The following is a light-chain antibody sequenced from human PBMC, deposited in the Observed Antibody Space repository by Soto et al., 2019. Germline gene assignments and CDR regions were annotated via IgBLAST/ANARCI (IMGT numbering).Light chain of an antibody. J-gene: IGLJ1*01. CDR2: EVS. Sequence: SALTQPASVSGSPGQSITISCTGTTSDVGGYDYVSWYQQHPGKAPKLLIFEVSSRSSGVSSRFSGSRSANSASLTISGLQAEDEADYYCSSFTTSSTYVFGTGTKVTVL. V-gene: IGLV2-14*01. CDR3: SSFTTSSTYV. CDR1: TSDVGGYDY.